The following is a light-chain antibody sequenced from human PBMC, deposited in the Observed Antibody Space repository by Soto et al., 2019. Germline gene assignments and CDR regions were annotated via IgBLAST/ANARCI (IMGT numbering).Light chain of an antibody. J-gene: IGLJ3*02. V-gene: IGLV6-57*01. CDR1: SGSITSTY. Sequence: NFMLTQPHSVSESPGKTVTISCTRNSGSITSTYVQWYQQRPGRSPTSVIYLDNQRPSGVPDRFSGSIGRSSNSASLTISGLRAEDEAHYYCQSSDSTSWVFGGGTKVTVL. CDR2: LDN. CDR3: QSSDSTSWV.